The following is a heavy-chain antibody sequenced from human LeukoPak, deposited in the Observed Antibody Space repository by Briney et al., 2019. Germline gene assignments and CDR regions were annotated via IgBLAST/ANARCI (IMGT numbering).Heavy chain of an antibody. J-gene: IGHJ4*02. Sequence: ASVKVSCKTSGYTFTSYDINWVRQATGQGLEWMGWMNPNSGNTAYAQKFQGRVTMTRNTSISTAYMDLSSLRSEDTAFYYCVRGVDRSGYFAYWGQGTLVTVSS. CDR2: MNPNSGNT. V-gene: IGHV1-8*01. CDR3: VRGVDRSGYFAY. CDR1: GYTFTSYD. D-gene: IGHD3-22*01.